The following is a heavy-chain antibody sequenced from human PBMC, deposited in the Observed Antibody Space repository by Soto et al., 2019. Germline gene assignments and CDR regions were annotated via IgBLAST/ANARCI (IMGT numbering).Heavy chain of an antibody. CDR1: GFFFSAYC. CDR2: ITEGGADT. J-gene: IGHJ6*02. CDR3: TRASSDRNHMEV. V-gene: IGHV3-23*01. Sequence: GGSLRLSCAASGFFFSAYCMSWVRQAPGKGLEWVSTITEGGADTDYTDSVKGRFTISRDNSKNTLYLQMTSLRAEDTALYYCTRASSDRNHMEVWGPGTTVTVSS.